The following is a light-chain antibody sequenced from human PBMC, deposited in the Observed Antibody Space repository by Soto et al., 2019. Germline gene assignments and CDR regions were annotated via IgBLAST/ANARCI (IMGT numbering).Light chain of an antibody. J-gene: IGLJ1*01. Sequence: QSALAQPASVSGSPGQSVTISCTGSSSDVGLYNYVSWFQHHPGKAPKLMIYDVTNRPSGVSNRFSGSKSGNTASLTISGLQAEDKADYNCTSYPSSSTLRDVFGTGTKATVL. CDR2: DVT. V-gene: IGLV2-14*03. CDR3: TSYPSSSTLRDV. CDR1: SSDVGLYNY.